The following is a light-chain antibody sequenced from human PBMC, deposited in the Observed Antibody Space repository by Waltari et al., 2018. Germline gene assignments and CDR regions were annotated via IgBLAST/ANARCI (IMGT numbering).Light chain of an antibody. J-gene: IGLJ2*01. CDR1: SSDVGSYNP. CDR3: CSYARPYII. CDR2: EGS. Sequence: QSALTQPASVSGSPGQSITISCTGTSSDVGSYNPVSWYQQHPGKAPKLIIYEGSKRPSGVSNRFSGSKSGNTASLTISGLQAEDEADYYCCSYARPYIIFGGGTKLTVL. V-gene: IGLV2-23*01.